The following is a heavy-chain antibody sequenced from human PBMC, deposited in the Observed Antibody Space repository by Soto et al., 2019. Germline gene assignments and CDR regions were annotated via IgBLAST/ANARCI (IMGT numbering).Heavy chain of an antibody. J-gene: IGHJ6*02. Sequence: PGGSLRLSCAASGFSFGSYIMNWVRQAPGKGLEWISSITTSGGSRYYADSVRGRFTISRDNAKNSLYLEMNSLRADDTAVYYCARSITSGDVWGQGTKVTVSS. CDR3: ARSITSGDV. D-gene: IGHD2-2*01. V-gene: IGHV3-21*01. CDR1: GFSFGSYI. CDR2: ITTSGGSR.